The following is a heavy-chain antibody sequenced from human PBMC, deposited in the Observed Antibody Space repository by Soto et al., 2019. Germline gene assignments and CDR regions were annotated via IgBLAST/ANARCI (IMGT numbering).Heavy chain of an antibody. D-gene: IGHD3-10*01. CDR3: ARDLHGPGYYGSLKGFDP. CDR1: GDTFPSYS. J-gene: IGHJ5*02. Sequence: ASLKVSCKASGDTFPSYSMHWVRQAPGQGIEWMGWIKPNSGGTNYEQKFQGRVTMTRDTSISTAYMELSRLRSDYTAVYYGARDLHGPGYYGSLKGFDPCGHVPPFTV. V-gene: IGHV1-2*02. CDR2: IKPNSGGT.